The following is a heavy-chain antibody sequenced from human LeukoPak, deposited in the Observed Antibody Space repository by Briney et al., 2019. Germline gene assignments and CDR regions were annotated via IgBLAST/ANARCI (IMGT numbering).Heavy chain of an antibody. J-gene: IGHJ4*02. CDR1: GFTFSGSA. Sequence: GGSLKLSCAASGFTFSGSAMHWVRQASGKGLEWVGRIRSKANSYATAYAASVKGRFTISRDDSKNTAHLQMNSLKTEDTAVYYCTIGAVTTDYWGQGTLVTVSS. CDR2: IRSKANSYAT. D-gene: IGHD4-11*01. CDR3: TIGAVTTDY. V-gene: IGHV3-73*01.